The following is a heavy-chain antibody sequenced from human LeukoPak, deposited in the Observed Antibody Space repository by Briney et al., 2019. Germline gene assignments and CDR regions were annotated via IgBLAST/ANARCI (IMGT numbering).Heavy chain of an antibody. CDR2: INPDGSEK. D-gene: IGHD6-19*01. CDR3: AKGNSIAVSAFFDY. CDR1: GFTFSSYS. J-gene: IGHJ4*02. V-gene: IGHV3-7*03. Sequence: GGSLRLSCAASGFTFSSYSMNWVRQAPGKGLEWVANINPDGSEKNYVDSVRGRFTISRDNSKNSLYLQMNSLRTEDTALYYCAKGNSIAVSAFFDYWGQGTLVTVSS.